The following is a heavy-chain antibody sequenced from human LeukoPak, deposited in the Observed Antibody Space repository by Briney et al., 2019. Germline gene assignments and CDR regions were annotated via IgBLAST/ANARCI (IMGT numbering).Heavy chain of an antibody. J-gene: IGHJ4*02. V-gene: IGHV1-18*01. CDR3: ARMVGGYSDVHFDH. CDR1: GYTFTSYD. Sequence: ASVKVSCKASGYTFTSYDITWVRQAPGQGLEWMGWISAYNGNTNYAQKLQGRVTMTTDTSTSTVYMELRSLRSDDTAVYYCARMVGGYSDVHFDHWGQGTLVTVSS. CDR2: ISAYNGNT. D-gene: IGHD2-15*01.